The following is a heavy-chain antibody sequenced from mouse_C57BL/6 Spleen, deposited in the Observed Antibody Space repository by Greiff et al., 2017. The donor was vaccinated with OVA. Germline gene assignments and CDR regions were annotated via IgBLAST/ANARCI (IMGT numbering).Heavy chain of an antibody. V-gene: IGHV1-82*01. CDR1: GYAFSSSW. Sequence: LQESGPELVKPGASVKISCKASGYAFSSSWMNWVKQRPGKGLEWIGRIYPGDGDTNYNGKFKGKATLTADKSSSTAYIQLSSLTSEDSAVYFCARATSKAMDYWGQGTSVTVSS. CDR3: ARATSKAMDY. J-gene: IGHJ4*01. D-gene: IGHD1-2*01. CDR2: IYPGDGDT.